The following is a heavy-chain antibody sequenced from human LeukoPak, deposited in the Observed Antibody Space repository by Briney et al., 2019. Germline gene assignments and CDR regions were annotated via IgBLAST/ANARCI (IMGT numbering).Heavy chain of an antibody. D-gene: IGHD3-9*01. J-gene: IGHJ6*02. CDR2: IYYSGST. V-gene: IGHV4-59*01. CDR1: GGSLSSYY. CDR3: ARGVLRYFDWLPGDYGMDV. Sequence: SETLSLTCTVSGGSLSSYYWSWIRQPPGKGLEWIGYIYYSGSTNYNPSLKSRVTISVDTSKNQFSLKLSSVTAADTAVYYCARGVLRYFDWLPGDYGMDVWGQGTTVTVSS.